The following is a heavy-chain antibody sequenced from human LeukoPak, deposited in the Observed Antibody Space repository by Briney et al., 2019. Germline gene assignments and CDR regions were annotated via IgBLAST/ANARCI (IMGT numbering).Heavy chain of an antibody. J-gene: IGHJ5*02. CDR1: GYTFTSYD. V-gene: IGHV1-8*01. CDR2: MNPNSGNT. D-gene: IGHD1-26*01. CDR3: ARDNSVGDVAWWFDP. Sequence: REASVKVSCKASGYTFTSYDINWVRQDTGQGLEWMGWMNPNSGNTGYAQKFQGRVTMTRDMSTTTDYMELSSLRSEDTAVYYCARDNSVGDVAWWFDPWGQGTLVTVSS.